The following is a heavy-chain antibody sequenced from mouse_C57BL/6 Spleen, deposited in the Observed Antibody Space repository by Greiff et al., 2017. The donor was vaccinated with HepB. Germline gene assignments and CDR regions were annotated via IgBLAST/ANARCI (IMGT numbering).Heavy chain of an antibody. D-gene: IGHD3-1*01. V-gene: IGHV5-4*03. CDR1: GFTFSSYA. J-gene: IGHJ3*01. Sequence: EVMLVESGGGLVKPGGSLKLSCAASGFTFSSYAMSWVRQTPEKSLEWVATISDGGSYTYYPDNVKGRFTISRDNDKNNLYLQMIHLKSEDTAMYYCARVGGAWFAYWGQGTLVTVSA. CDR2: ISDGGSYT. CDR3: ARVGGAWFAY.